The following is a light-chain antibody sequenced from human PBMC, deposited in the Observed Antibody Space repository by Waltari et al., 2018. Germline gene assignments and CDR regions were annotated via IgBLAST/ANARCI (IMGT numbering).Light chain of an antibody. J-gene: IGLJ2*01. CDR1: SSDVGGYNY. CDR2: EVS. Sequence: QSALTQPASVSGSPGQSITISCTGTSSDVGGYNYVSWYQQPPGKAPKLMIYEVSNRPSGVSNPFSGSKSGKTAALTISGVQAEDEADYYCSSYTSSSTVVFGGGTKLTVL. CDR3: SSYTSSSTVV. V-gene: IGLV2-14*01.